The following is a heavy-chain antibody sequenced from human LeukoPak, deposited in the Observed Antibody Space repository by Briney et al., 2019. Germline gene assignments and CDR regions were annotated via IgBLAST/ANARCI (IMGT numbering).Heavy chain of an antibody. J-gene: IGHJ4*02. Sequence: ASVKVSCKASGYTFTSYHLHWVRQAPGQGLEIMGIINPSGGSTTYAQKFQGRVTMTRDTSTSTVYMELSSLRSEDTAVYYCAKLAAAGTAHYYFDYWGQGTLVTVSS. CDR1: GYTFTSYH. CDR3: AKLAAAGTAHYYFDY. V-gene: IGHV1-46*01. D-gene: IGHD6-13*01. CDR2: INPSGGST.